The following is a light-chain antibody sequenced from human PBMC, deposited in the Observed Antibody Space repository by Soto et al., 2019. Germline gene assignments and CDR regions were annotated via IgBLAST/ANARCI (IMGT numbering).Light chain of an antibody. Sequence: EIVMTQSPATLSVSPGEGATLSCRPSQSVDKDLAWYRQKPGQAPSLLVYDASTRATGVPARFIGTGSGTDFTLTITKLEPEDFAVYYCQQRSNWPSITFGQGTRLEIK. J-gene: IGKJ5*01. V-gene: IGKV3-11*01. CDR2: DAS. CDR3: QQRSNWPSIT. CDR1: QSVDKD.